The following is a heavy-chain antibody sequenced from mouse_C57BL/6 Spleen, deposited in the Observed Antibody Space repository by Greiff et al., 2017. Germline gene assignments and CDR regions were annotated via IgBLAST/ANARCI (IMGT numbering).Heavy chain of an antibody. CDR1: GYAFSSSW. V-gene: IGHV1-82*01. Sequence: QVQLQQSGPELVKPGASVKISCKASGYAFSSSWMNWVKQRPGKGLEWIGRIYPGDGDTNYNGKFKGKATLTADKSSSTAYMQLSSLTSEDSAVYFCARWVGLYAMDYWGQGTSVTVSS. CDR2: IYPGDGDT. J-gene: IGHJ4*01. D-gene: IGHD4-1*01. CDR3: ARWVGLYAMDY.